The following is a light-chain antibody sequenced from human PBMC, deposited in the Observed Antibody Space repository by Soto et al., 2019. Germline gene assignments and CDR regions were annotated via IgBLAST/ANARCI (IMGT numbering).Light chain of an antibody. J-gene: IGKJ5*01. CDR3: QQYDNWPPTT. V-gene: IGKV3-15*01. CDR1: QSVRNN. Sequence: DIVMTQSPATLSVSPGERATLSCRASQSVRNNLAWYQQKPGQSPRLLIYGASTRATGIPARFSGSGSGTEFTLTISGPQSDDLAVYYCQQYDNWPPTTFGQGTRLEIK. CDR2: GAS.